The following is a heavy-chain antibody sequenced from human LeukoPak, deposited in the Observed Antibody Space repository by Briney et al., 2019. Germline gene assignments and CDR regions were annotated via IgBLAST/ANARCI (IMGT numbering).Heavy chain of an antibody. CDR2: ISHSGST. CDR3: ARGRYYDNSGYNFDY. CDR1: DYSISSGYY. Sequence: SETLSLTCTVSDYSISSGYYWGWIRQPPGKGLEWIGTISHSGSTYYNPSLNSRVTISVDTSKNQFSLKLSSVTAADTAVYYCARGRYYDNSGYNFDYWGQGTLVTVSS. J-gene: IGHJ4*02. V-gene: IGHV4-38-2*02. D-gene: IGHD3-22*01.